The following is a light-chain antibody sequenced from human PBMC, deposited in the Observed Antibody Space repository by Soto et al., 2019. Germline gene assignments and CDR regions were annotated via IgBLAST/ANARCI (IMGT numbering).Light chain of an antibody. CDR3: QQYGSSPIT. J-gene: IGKJ5*01. CDR1: QSVSSN. V-gene: IGKV3D-15*02. CDR2: GAS. Sequence: EIMMNQSPSTLSVSTGERATLSCRASQSVSSNLAWYQQKPGQAPRLLIYGASTRATGIPARFSGSGSGTEFTLTISRLEPEDFAVYYCQQYGSSPITFGQGTRLAI.